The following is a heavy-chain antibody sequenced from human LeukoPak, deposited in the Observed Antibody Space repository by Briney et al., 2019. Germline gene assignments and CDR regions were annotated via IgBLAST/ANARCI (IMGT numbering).Heavy chain of an antibody. CDR2: ISSSSSFL. Sequence: GGSLRLSCAASGFTFSSYSMNWVRQAPGKGLEWVSSISSSSSFLYYADSVKGRFTISRDNAKNPLYLQMNSLRAEDTAVYYCARDRDGYNNPGYWGQGTLVTVSS. CDR1: GFTFSSYS. CDR3: ARDRDGYNNPGY. D-gene: IGHD5-24*01. V-gene: IGHV3-21*01. J-gene: IGHJ4*02.